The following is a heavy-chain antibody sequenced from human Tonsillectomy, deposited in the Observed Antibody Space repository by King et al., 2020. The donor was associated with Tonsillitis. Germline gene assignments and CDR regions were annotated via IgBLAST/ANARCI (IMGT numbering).Heavy chain of an antibody. CDR1: GYSLSTYA. Sequence: VQLVQSGAEVKKPGASVKVSCKASGYSLSTYAITWVRQAPGQGLEWMGWSNAYNGNTNYAQKLQGRVTLTTEKSTTTAYMDLRSLSSDDTAVYYCALDILTGFYDYWGQGTLVTVSS. CDR2: SNAYNGNT. J-gene: IGHJ4*02. D-gene: IGHD3-9*01. V-gene: IGHV1-18*01. CDR3: ALDILTGFYDY.